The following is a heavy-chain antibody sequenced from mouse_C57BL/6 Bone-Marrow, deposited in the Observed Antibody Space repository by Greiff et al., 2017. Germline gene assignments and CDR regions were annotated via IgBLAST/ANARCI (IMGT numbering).Heavy chain of an antibody. J-gene: IGHJ1*03. D-gene: IGHD2-4*01. Sequence: DVQLVESGPELVKPGASVKMSCKASGYTFTDYNMHWVKQSHGKSLEWIGYINPNNGGTSYNQKFKGKATLTVNKSSSTAYMELRSLTSEDSAVYYCARKFYDYPLGYFDVWGTGTTVTVSS. CDR1: GYTFTDYN. CDR3: ARKFYDYPLGYFDV. CDR2: INPNNGGT. V-gene: IGHV1-22*01.